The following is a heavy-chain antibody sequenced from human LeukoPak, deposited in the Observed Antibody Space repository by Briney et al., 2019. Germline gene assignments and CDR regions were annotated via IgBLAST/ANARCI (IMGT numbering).Heavy chain of an antibody. CDR1: GFSFSNSG. D-gene: IGHD6-19*01. V-gene: IGHV3-30*02. CDR3: AREWSSGWYT. J-gene: IGHJ5*02. CDR2: MRYDGSSK. Sequence: GGSLRLSCAASGFSFSNSGMHWVRQAPGKGLEWVAFMRYDGSSKFYTESVKGRFTISRDNSKNTLHLQMNSLRAEDTALYYCAREWSSGWYTWGQGTLDTVSS.